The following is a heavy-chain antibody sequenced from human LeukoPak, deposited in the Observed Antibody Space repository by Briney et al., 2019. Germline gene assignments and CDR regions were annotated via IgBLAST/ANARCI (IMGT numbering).Heavy chain of an antibody. D-gene: IGHD3-10*01. Sequence: GGSLRLSCAASGITFSSYWMSWVRQAPGKGLEWVANIKQDGSEKYYVDSVKGRFTISRDNAKNSLYLQMNSLRAEDTAVYYCARVRGLDYWGQGTLVTVSS. CDR2: IKQDGSEK. CDR1: GITFSSYW. V-gene: IGHV3-7*01. J-gene: IGHJ4*02. CDR3: ARVRGLDY.